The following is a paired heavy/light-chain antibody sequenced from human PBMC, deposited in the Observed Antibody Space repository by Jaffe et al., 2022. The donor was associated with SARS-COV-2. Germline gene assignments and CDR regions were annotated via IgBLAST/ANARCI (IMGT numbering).Light chain of an antibody. CDR1: SSDVGTYDY. CDR2: DVS. J-gene: IGLJ3*02. V-gene: IGLV2-8*01. Sequence: QSALTQPPSASGSPGQSVAISCTGTSSDVGTYDYVSWYQQHPGKAPKLMIYDVSKRPSGVPDRFSASKSGNTASLTVSGLQAEDEADYYCISYAGSNSVLFGGGTKLTVL. CDR3: ISYAGSNSVL.
Heavy chain of an antibody. J-gene: IGHJ4*02. Sequence: EVQLVQSGGGLVQPGGSLRLSCAVSGFTFSDSWMTWVRQAPGKGLEWVANIIQDGSEKDYVDSVKGRFTISRDNTRNSLYLQMSSLRAEDTAVYYCARHNYWRFDYWGQGSLVTVSS. CDR2: IIQDGSEK. V-gene: IGHV3-7*01. D-gene: IGHD4-4*01. CDR1: GFTFSDSW. CDR3: ARHNYWRFDY.